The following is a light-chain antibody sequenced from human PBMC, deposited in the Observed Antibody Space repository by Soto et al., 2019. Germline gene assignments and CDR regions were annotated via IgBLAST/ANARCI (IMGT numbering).Light chain of an antibody. CDR1: QSVSSN. CDR2: GAS. J-gene: IGKJ2*01. V-gene: IGKV3-15*01. CDR3: QQYNNWPPHT. Sequence: EIVMTQSPATLSVSPGERATLSCRASQSVSSNLAWYQQKPGQAPRLLIYGASTRATGIPARFSGSGSGTEFTLIISSLQSEDFAVHYCQQYNNWPPHTFGQGTKLEIK.